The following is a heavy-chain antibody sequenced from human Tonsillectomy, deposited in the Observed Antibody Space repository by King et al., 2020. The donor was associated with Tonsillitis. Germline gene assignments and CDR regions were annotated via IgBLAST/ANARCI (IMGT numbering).Heavy chain of an antibody. CDR3: ATGGPTMVATGAMDV. CDR2: FDPEDGQT. J-gene: IGHJ6*02. CDR1: GYTLSELS. Sequence: QLVQSGAEVRKPGASVKVSCKVSGYTLSELSIHWVRQAPGKGLEWMGGFDPEDGQTIYARRFQGRVTMTEDTSTDTAYMELSSLRSEDTAVYYCATGGPTMVATGAMDVWGQGTTVTVSS. D-gene: IGHD5-12*01. V-gene: IGHV1-24*01.